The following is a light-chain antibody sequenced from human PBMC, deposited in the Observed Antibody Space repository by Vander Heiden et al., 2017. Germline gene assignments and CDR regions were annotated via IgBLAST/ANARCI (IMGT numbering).Light chain of an antibody. J-gene: IGLJ3*02. CDR2: YND. V-gene: IGLV1-44*01. CDR1: SSNSGDNT. CDR3: AAWDDSLNGLV. Sequence: QSVLTQPPSASGTPGQRVTIPCSGSSSNSGDNTVNWYQQFPGTAPKLLIYYNDQRPSGVPDRFSGSKSGTSASLAISGLQSQDEADYYCAAWDDSLNGLVFGGGTKLTVL.